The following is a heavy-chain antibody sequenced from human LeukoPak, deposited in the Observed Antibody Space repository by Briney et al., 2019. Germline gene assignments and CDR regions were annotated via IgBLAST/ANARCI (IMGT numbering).Heavy chain of an antibody. CDR3: ARVSDYYYGMDV. CDR1: GGSISSYY. V-gene: IGHV4-59*01. Sequence: SETLSLTCTVSGGSISSYYWSWIRQPPGKGLEWIGYIYYSGSTNYNPSLKSRVTISVDTSKNQFSLKLSSVTAADTAAYYCARVSDYYYGMDVWGQGTTVTVSS. CDR2: IYYSGST. J-gene: IGHJ6*02.